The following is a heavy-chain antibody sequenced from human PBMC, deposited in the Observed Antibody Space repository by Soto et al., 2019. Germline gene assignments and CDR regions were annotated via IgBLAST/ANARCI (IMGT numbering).Heavy chain of an antibody. J-gene: IGHJ6*02. CDR2: IWYDGSNK. CDR3: ARTYYYGSGSYYDYYYGMDV. D-gene: IGHD3-10*01. CDR1: GFTFSSYG. V-gene: IGHV3-33*01. Sequence: SLRLSCAASGFTFSSYGMHWVRQAPGKGLEWVAVIWYDGSNKYYADSVKGRFTISRDNSKNTLYLQMNSLRAEDTAVYYCARTYYYGSGSYYDYYYGMDVWGQGTTVTAP.